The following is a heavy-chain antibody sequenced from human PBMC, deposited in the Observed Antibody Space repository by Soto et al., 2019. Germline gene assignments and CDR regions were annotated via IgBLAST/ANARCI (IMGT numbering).Heavy chain of an antibody. CDR1: GFTFSSYA. V-gene: IGHV3-23*01. CDR3: ASVSGSYFTFDS. D-gene: IGHD1-26*01. J-gene: IGHJ4*02. CDR2: ISGSGGTR. Sequence: GGSLRLSCAASGFTFSSYAMSWVRQAPGKGLEWVSDISGSGGTRYYADSVKGRFTISRDNSKNTLYLQMNSLRAEDTAVYYCASVSGSYFTFDSWGQGTPVTVSS.